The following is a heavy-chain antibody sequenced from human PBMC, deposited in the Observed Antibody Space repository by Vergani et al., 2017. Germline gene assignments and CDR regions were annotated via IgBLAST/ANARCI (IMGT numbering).Heavy chain of an antibody. CDR1: GFTFSSYS. Sequence: EVQLVESGGGLVKPGGSLRLSCAASGFTFSSYSMNWVRQAPGKGLEWVSSISSSSSYIYYADSVKGRFTISRDNAKYSLYLQMNSLRAEDTAVYYCARADILTGWSWFDPWGQGTLVTVSS. D-gene: IGHD3-9*01. J-gene: IGHJ5*02. V-gene: IGHV3-21*01. CDR2: ISSSSSYI. CDR3: ARADILTGWSWFDP.